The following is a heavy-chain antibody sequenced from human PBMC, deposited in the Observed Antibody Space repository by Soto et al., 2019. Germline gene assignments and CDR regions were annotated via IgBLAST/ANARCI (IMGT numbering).Heavy chain of an antibody. J-gene: IGHJ4*02. CDR1: GFTFSSYA. V-gene: IGHV3-23*01. D-gene: IGHD5-12*01. Sequence: HPGGSLRLSCAASGFTFSSYAMSWVRQAPGKGLEWVSAISGSGGSTYYADSVKGRFTISRDNSKNTLYLQMNSLRAEDTAVYYCAKGSKSGYSGYDKGPVDYWGQGTLVTVSS. CDR2: ISGSGGST. CDR3: AKGSKSGYSGYDKGPVDY.